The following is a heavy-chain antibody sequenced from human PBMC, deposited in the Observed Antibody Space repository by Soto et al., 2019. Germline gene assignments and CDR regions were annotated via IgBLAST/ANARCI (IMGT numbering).Heavy chain of an antibody. D-gene: IGHD3-10*01. CDR2: MNPNSGNT. Sequence: QVQLVQSGAEVKKPGASVKVSCKASGYTFTSYDINWVRQATGQGLEWMGWMNPNSGNTGYAQKFQGRVTMTRNTSISTAYMELSSLRSEDTAVYYCARVPPYYYGSGSYYNDPYYYYGMDVWGQGTTVTVSS. CDR1: GYTFTSYD. V-gene: IGHV1-8*01. J-gene: IGHJ6*02. CDR3: ARVPPYYYGSGSYYNDPYYYYGMDV.